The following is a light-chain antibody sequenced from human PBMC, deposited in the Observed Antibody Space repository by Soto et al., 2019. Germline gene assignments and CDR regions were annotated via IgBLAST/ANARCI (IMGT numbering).Light chain of an antibody. Sequence: DIQMTQSPSSLSASVGDRVTITCRASQSISSYLNWYQQKPGKAPKVLIYAASSLQGGVPSRFSGSRSGTDFTLTISSLQPEDFATYYCQQSYSTPQTFGQGTKVDIK. V-gene: IGKV1-39*01. J-gene: IGKJ1*01. CDR3: QQSYSTPQT. CDR2: AAS. CDR1: QSISSY.